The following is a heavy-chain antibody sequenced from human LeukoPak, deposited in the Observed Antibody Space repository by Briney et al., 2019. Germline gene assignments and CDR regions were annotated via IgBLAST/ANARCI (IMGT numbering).Heavy chain of an antibody. CDR3: ARVSGETWIQLWYYAFDI. CDR1: GGSVISSSDV. J-gene: IGHJ3*02. Sequence: TPSATLSLTRTVSGGSVISSSDVWVWIRQPRGKGLGWIGSIYDGGSTYYNPSLKSRVTISVDPSKNQFSLKLSSVTAADTAVYYCARVSGETWIQLWYYAFDIWGQGTMVTVSS. CDR2: IYDGGST. D-gene: IGHD5-18*01. V-gene: IGHV4-39*07.